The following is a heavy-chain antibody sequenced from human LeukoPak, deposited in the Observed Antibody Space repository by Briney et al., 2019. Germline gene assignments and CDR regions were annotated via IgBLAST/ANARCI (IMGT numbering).Heavy chain of an antibody. D-gene: IGHD4-17*01. CDR3: ARTTGDYAVVDAFDI. Sequence: AGGSLRLSCAASGFTFDDYGMSWVRQAPGKGLEWVSGIHWNGGSKGYADSVKGRFTISRDNAKNSLYLQMNSLRAEDTALYYCARTTGDYAVVDAFDIWGQGTMVTVSS. CDR1: GFTFDDYG. CDR2: IHWNGGSK. J-gene: IGHJ3*02. V-gene: IGHV3-20*04.